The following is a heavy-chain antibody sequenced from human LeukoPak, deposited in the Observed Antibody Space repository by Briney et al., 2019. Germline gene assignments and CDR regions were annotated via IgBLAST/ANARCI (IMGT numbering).Heavy chain of an antibody. CDR3: VRDRRDGYNYVDS. D-gene: IGHD5-24*01. Sequence: SETLSLTCTVSGDLINDFFWSWLRQPPGKGLEWIAYIHHSGSTDSNPSLKSRVTISMDTSKSQFSLNLNSVTAADTAVYYCVRDRRDGYNYVDSWGQGTLVTVSS. J-gene: IGHJ4*02. CDR2: IHHSGST. V-gene: IGHV4-59*01. CDR1: GDLINDFF.